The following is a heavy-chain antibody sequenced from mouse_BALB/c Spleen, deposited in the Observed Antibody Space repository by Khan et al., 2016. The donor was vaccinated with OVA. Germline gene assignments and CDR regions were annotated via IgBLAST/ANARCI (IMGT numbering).Heavy chain of an antibody. CDR1: GYTFTIYW. Sequence: QVQLQQPGAELVKPGASVKLSCKTSGYTFTIYWMHWVKQSPGQGLEWIGEINPSNGRTNYNEKFKSKATLTVDKSSSTAYIQLSSLTSEDSAVYYCARLYYSWLADWGQGTLVSVSA. J-gene: IGHJ3*01. V-gene: IGHV1S81*02. D-gene: IGHD2-1*01. CDR3: ARLYYSWLAD. CDR2: INPSNGRT.